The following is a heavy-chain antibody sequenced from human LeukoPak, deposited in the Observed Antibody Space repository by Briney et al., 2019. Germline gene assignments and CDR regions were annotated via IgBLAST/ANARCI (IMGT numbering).Heavy chain of an antibody. CDR3: VRDLSHILSPYFFDS. V-gene: IGHV3-48*03. CDR1: GFIFSTYY. CDR2: ISTSGTTF. D-gene: IGHD3-9*01. J-gene: IGHJ4*02. Sequence: GGSLRLSCAASGFIFSTYYMNWVRQAPGKGPEWISFISTSGTTFYYAESVRGRFTISRDNAKQSLFLQMNSLRAEDTAVYYCVRDLSHILSPYFFDSWGQGTVVTVSS.